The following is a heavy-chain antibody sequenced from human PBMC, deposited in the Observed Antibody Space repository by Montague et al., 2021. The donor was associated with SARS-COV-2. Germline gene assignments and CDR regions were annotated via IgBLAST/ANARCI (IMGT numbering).Heavy chain of an antibody. D-gene: IGHD3-22*01. CDR3: ARYYERSWDV. CDR2: IIQNGDT. J-gene: IGHJ6*02. Sequence: SETLSLTCTVSGVAISYGYWSWIRQPPGKGLEWIVTIIQNGDTDYDPSLKSGVTVSEDTSQNQFSLRLSSVTAADTALYYCARYYERSWDVWGQGTTVTVSS. V-gene: IGHV4-4*09. CDR1: GVAISYGY.